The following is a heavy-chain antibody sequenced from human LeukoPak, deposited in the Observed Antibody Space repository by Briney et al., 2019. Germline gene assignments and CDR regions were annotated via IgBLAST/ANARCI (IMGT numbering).Heavy chain of an antibody. D-gene: IGHD6-19*01. CDR3: ARRRGDTVAGPDH. CDR1: GSSFTNYW. CDR2: IHPGDSNT. V-gene: IGHV5-51*01. J-gene: IGHJ4*02. Sequence: GESLQISCQGSGSSFTNYWIVWVRPLPGQGLEYMGIIHPGDSNTKYSPSFEGQVIISVDKSISTAYLQWSSLKASDSAIYYCARRRGDTVAGPDHWGQGTLVTVSS.